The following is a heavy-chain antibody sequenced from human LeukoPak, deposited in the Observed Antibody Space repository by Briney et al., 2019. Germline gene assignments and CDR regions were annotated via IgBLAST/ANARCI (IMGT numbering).Heavy chain of an antibody. J-gene: IGHJ4*02. V-gene: IGHV3-7*01. CDR2: IKQDGSEK. D-gene: IGHD5-12*01. Sequence: SGGSLRLSCAASGFTFSSYWMSWVRQAPGKGLEWVANIKQDGSEKYYVDSVKGRFTISRDNAKNSLYLQMNSLRAEDTAVYYCARVGTQWLQFNDYWGQGTLVTVSS. CDR1: GFTFSSYW. CDR3: ARVGTQWLQFNDY.